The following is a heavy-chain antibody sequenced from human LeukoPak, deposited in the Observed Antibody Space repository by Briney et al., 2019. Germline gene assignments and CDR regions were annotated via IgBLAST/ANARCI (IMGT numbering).Heavy chain of an antibody. CDR3: ARDHVHGSGSFDAFDI. D-gene: IGHD3-10*01. J-gene: IGHJ3*02. V-gene: IGHV1-46*01. CDR2: INPSGGST. CDR1: GYTFTSYY. Sequence: ASVKVSCKASGYTFTSYYMHWVRQAPGQGLEWVGIINPSGGSTSYAQKFQGRVTMTRDMSTSTVYMELSSLRSEDTAVYYCARDHVHGSGSFDAFDIWGQGTMVTVSS.